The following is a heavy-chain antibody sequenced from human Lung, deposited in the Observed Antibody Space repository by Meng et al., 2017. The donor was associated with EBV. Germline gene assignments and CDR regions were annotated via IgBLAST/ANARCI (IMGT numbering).Heavy chain of an antibody. J-gene: IGHJ4*02. CDR3: ARSTFDY. Sequence: QVQPQPWGAGLLKPSEPLSLPCAVYGGSFSGSFSGYYWSWIRQAPGKGLEWIGEINDSGSTDYNPSLKSRLTISVDRSKSQFSLELSSVTAADTAVYYCARSTFDYWGQGTLVTVSS. D-gene: IGHD1-26*01. V-gene: IGHV4-34*01. CDR1: GGSFSGSFSGYY. CDR2: INDSGST.